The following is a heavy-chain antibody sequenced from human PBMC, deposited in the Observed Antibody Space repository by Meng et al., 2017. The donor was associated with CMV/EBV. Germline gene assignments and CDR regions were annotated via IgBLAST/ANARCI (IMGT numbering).Heavy chain of an antibody. V-gene: IGHV4-34*01. CDR3: ARGRCIFGVVRLGMDV. CDR1: GGSFSGYY. CDR2: INHSGST. J-gene: IGHJ6*02. Sequence: GSLRLSCAVYGGSFSGYYWSWIRQPPGKGLEWIGEINHSGSTNYNPSLKSRVTISVDTSKNQFSLKLSSVTAADTAVYYCARGRCIFGVVRLGMDVWGQGTTVTVSS. D-gene: IGHD3-3*01.